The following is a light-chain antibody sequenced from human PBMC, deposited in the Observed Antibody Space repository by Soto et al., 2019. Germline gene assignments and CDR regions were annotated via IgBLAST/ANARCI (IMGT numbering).Light chain of an antibody. J-gene: IGKJ4*01. V-gene: IGKV3-20*01. Sequence: EIVLTQSPGTLSLSPGERATLSCRASQSVISRYLAWYQQKPGQAPRLLIYGASSRATGIPDRFSGSGSGTSFTLTISTLAPADSAVYYCQEYGSSPRTFGGGTKVEIK. CDR2: GAS. CDR1: QSVISRY. CDR3: QEYGSSPRT.